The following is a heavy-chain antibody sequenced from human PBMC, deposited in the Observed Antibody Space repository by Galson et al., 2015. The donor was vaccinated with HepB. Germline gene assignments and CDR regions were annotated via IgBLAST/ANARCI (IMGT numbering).Heavy chain of an antibody. V-gene: IGHV1-8*01. CDR2: MNPNSGNS. CDR1: GYTFTSYD. Sequence: SVKVSCKASGYTFTSYDINWVRQATGQGLEWMGWMNPNSGNSGYAQKFQGRVTMTRNTSISTAYMELSSLRSEDTAMYYCARRSRVEGVIVNRFDPWGQGTLVTVSS. CDR3: ARRSRVEGVIVNRFDP. D-gene: IGHD3-16*02. J-gene: IGHJ5*02.